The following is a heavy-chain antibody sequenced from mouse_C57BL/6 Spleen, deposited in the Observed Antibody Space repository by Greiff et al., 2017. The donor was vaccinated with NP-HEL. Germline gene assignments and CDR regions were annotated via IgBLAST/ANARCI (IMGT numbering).Heavy chain of an antibody. J-gene: IGHJ3*01. V-gene: IGHV1-52*01. CDR1: GYTFTSYW. CDR2: IDPSDSET. Sequence: VQLQQSGAELVRPGSSVKLSCKASGYTFTSYWMHWVKQRPIQGLEWIGNIDPSDSETHYNQKFKDKATLTVDKSSSTAYMQLSSLTSEDSAVYYCARDGPAWFAYWGQGTLVTVSA. CDR3: ARDGPAWFAY. D-gene: IGHD3-1*01.